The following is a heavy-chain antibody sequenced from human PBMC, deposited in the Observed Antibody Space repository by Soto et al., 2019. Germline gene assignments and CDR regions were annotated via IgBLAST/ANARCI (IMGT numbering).Heavy chain of an antibody. J-gene: IGHJ5*02. V-gene: IGHV1-69*13. CDR2: SIPIFGTA. D-gene: IGHD3-22*01. CDR3: ARDPLSPYYYDSSGYHDL. Sequence: GSAVKVSCKASVSSFSSYSLRWLRQAPAQGLEWMGGSIPIFGTANYAQKFQGRVTITAAESTSTAYMELSSLRSEDTAVYYCARDPLSPYYYDSSGYHDLRGQGTLVTVSS. CDR1: VSSFSSYS.